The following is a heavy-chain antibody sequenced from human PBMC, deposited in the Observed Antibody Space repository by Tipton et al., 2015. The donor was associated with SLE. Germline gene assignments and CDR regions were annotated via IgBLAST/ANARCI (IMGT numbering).Heavy chain of an antibody. Sequence: TLSLTCAVYGGSFSGYYWSWIRQPPGKGLEWIGEINHSGSTTYNPSLKSRITISVDTSKNQFSLRLSSVTAADTAVYYCARGRPRATQAWGGYYSYMDVWGKGTTVTVSS. CDR2: INHSGST. V-gene: IGHV4-34*01. D-gene: IGHD3-16*01. J-gene: IGHJ6*03. CDR3: ARGRPRATQAWGGYYSYMDV. CDR1: GGSFSGYY.